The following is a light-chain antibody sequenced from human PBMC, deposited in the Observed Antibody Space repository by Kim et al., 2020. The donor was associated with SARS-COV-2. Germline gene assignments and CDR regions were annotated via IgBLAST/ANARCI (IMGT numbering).Light chain of an antibody. CDR1: QSVSST. CDR2: GAS. V-gene: IGKV3-15*01. Sequence: SVSPGERPPLSCRASQSVSSTLAWYQQKPGQAPRLLIYGASTRATGIPARFSGSGSGTEFTLTISSLQSEDFAVYYCQQYTNWPYTFGQGTKLEIK. J-gene: IGKJ2*01. CDR3: QQYTNWPYT.